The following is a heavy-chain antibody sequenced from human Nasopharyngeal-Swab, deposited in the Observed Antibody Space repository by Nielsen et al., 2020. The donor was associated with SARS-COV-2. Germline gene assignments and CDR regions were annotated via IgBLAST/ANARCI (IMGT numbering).Heavy chain of an antibody. Sequence: GGSLRLSCAASGFTVSSNYMSWVRQAPGKGLEWVSVIYSGGSTYYADSVKGRFTISRDNSKNTLYLQMNSLRAEDTAVYYCARVVYGDYYFDYWGQGTLVTVSS. V-gene: IGHV3-53*01. CDR2: IYSGGST. CDR1: GFTVSSNY. J-gene: IGHJ4*02. CDR3: ARVVYGDYYFDY. D-gene: IGHD4-17*01.